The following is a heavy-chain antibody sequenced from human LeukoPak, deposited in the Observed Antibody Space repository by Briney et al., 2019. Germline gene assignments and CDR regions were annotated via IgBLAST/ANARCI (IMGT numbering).Heavy chain of an antibody. J-gene: IGHJ3*02. CDR2: IYSGGST. D-gene: IGHD6-13*01. Sequence: GGSLRLSCAASGFTFSSNYMSWVRQGPGKGLEWVSVIYSGGSTYYSDSVKGRFTISRDNSKNTLYLQMNSPRAEDTAVYYCARDRRGIAANAFDIWGQGTMVTVSS. CDR1: GFTFSSNY. V-gene: IGHV3-66*02. CDR3: ARDRRGIAANAFDI.